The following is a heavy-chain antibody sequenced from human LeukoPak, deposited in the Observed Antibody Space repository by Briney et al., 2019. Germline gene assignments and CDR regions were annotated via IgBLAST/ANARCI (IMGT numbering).Heavy chain of an antibody. CDR3: ARGWVRGEYYYYGMDV. CDR2: ISGSGGST. Sequence: PGGSLRLSCAASGFTFSSYAMSWVRQAPGKGLEWVSAISGSGGSTYYADSVKGRFTISRDNSKNTLYLQMNSLRAEDTAVYYCARGWVRGEYYYYGMDVWGQGTTVTVSS. CDR1: GFTFSSYA. D-gene: IGHD3-10*01. J-gene: IGHJ6*02. V-gene: IGHV3-23*01.